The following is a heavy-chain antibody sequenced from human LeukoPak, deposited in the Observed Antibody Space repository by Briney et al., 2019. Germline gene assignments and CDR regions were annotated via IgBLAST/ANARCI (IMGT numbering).Heavy chain of an antibody. D-gene: IGHD4-17*01. Sequence: GGSLRLSCAASGFTFSNYAMSWVRQAPGKGLEWVSIISASGGTTYYAGSVKGRFTFSRDNSKNTLFLQMNSLRAEDTAVYYCARGAVTNTRSFDYWGQGTLVIVSS. CDR1: GFTFSNYA. V-gene: IGHV3-23*01. CDR2: ISASGGTT. CDR3: ARGAVTNTRSFDY. J-gene: IGHJ4*02.